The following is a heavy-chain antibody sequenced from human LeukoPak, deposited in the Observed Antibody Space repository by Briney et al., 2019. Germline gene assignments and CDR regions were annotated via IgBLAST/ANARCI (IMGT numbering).Heavy chain of an antibody. D-gene: IGHD6-19*01. Sequence: KPSETLSLTCTVSGGSNSSYYWSWIRQPPGKGLEWIGYIYYSGSTSYNPSLNSRVTISVDTSKNQFSLKLSSVTAADTAVYYCARVGQWLVRWFDPWGQGTLVTVSS. CDR3: ARVGQWLVRWFDP. J-gene: IGHJ5*02. CDR1: GGSNSSYY. CDR2: IYYSGST. V-gene: IGHV4-59*12.